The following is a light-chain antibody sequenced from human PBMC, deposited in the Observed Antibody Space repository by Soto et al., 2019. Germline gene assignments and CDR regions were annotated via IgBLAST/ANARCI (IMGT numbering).Light chain of an antibody. CDR3: QQYGSSPRT. CDR1: QSVSNNY. Sequence: IVLTQSPGTLSLSPGERATLSCRASQSVSNNYLAWYQQKPGQAPRLLIYGASSRATGIPDRFSGSGSGTDFTLTITRLEPEDFVVYYCQQYGSSPRTFGQGTKVEIK. CDR2: GAS. J-gene: IGKJ1*01. V-gene: IGKV3-20*01.